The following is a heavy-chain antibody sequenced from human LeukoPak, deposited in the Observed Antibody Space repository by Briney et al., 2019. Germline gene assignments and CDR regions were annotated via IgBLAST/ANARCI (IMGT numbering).Heavy chain of an antibody. CDR3: AKENPVGGTNYFDY. V-gene: IGHV3-23*01. Sequence: GGSLRLSCAASGFTFSSYVMSWARQAPGKGMEWVSTISGSGGSTYYADSVKGRCTISRDNSKNTLSLQMNTLRAEDTAVYYCAKENPVGGTNYFDYWGQGTLVTVSS. CDR1: GFTFSSYV. J-gene: IGHJ4*02. D-gene: IGHD1-26*01. CDR2: ISGSGGST.